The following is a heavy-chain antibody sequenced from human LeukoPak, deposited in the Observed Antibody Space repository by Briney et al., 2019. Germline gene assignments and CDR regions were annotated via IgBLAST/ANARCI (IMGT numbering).Heavy chain of an antibody. CDR2: INHSGST. D-gene: IGHD3-3*01. Sequence: PSETLSLTCAVYGGSFSGYYWSWIRQPPGKGLEWTGEINHSGSTNYNPSLKSRVTMSVDTSKNQFSLKLSSVTAADTAVYYCATIGFWSGPIPTYYMDVWGKGTTVTVSS. CDR1: GGSFSGYY. J-gene: IGHJ6*03. V-gene: IGHV4-34*01. CDR3: ATIGFWSGPIPTYYMDV.